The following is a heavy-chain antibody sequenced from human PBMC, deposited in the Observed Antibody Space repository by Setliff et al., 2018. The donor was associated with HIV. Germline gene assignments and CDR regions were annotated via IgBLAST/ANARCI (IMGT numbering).Heavy chain of an antibody. CDR1: GFTFSTNA. V-gene: IGHV3-23*01. D-gene: IGHD6-6*01. CDR2: ISAGGGST. CDR3: AKDSSSGYYYYYLDV. Sequence: PGGSLRLSCTASGFTFSTNAMNWVRQAPGKGLEWVSGISAGGGSTYYADSVKGRFTISRDNSKNTLYLQMDSLRAEDTAAYYCAKDSSSGYYYYYLDVWGKGTTVTVSS. J-gene: IGHJ6*03.